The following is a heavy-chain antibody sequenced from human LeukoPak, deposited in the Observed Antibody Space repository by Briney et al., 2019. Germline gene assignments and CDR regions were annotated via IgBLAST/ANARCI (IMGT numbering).Heavy chain of an antibody. CDR3: AKDLGSSGWYIDY. J-gene: IGHJ4*02. Sequence: PGGSLRLSCAASGFTFSSYSMNWVRQAPGKGLEWVSSNSGGSSYYPDSVKGRFTISRDNSKNTLYLQMNSLRAEDTAVYYCAKDLGSSGWYIDYWGQGTLVTVSS. CDR2: NSGGSS. V-gene: IGHV3-23*01. CDR1: GFTFSSYS. D-gene: IGHD6-19*01.